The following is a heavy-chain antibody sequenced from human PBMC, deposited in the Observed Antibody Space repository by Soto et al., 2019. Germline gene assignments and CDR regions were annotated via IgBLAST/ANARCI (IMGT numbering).Heavy chain of an antibody. J-gene: IGHJ4*02. Sequence: QVQLVQSGAEVKKPGSSVKVSCRTSGGTFTSYTIGWVRQAPGQGLEWMGGIVPILGIASYAQKFQGRVTITADKSTSTAYMELSSLTSEDTAVYYCAWMQTYFDFWSGYSYWGPGTLVTVSS. D-gene: IGHD3-3*01. CDR3: AWMQTYFDFWSGYSY. V-gene: IGHV1-69*02. CDR2: IVPILGIA. CDR1: GGTFTSYT.